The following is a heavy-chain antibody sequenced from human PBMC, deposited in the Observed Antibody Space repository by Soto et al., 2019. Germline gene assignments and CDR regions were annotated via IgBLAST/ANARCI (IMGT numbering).Heavy chain of an antibody. CDR3: ARFPHGDYFDY. Sequence: GGSLRLSCAASGFTFSSYSMNWVRQAPGKGLEWVSYISGSSSTISYADSVKGRFTISRDNAKNSLYLQMDSLRAEDKAVYYCARFPHGDYFDYWGQGTLVTVSS. CDR1: GFTFSSYS. CDR2: ISGSSSTI. J-gene: IGHJ4*02. V-gene: IGHV3-48*01. D-gene: IGHD4-17*01.